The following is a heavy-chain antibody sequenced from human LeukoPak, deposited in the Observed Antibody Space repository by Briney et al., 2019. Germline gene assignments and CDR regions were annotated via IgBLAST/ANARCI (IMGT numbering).Heavy chain of an antibody. CDR2: IYTSGGT. V-gene: IGHV4-61*02. CDR3: ARDRVRDYDFWSGHEYYFDY. J-gene: IGHJ4*02. Sequence: PSETLSLTCTVPGGSISSGSYYWSWIRQPAGKGLEWIGRIYTSGGTNYTPPPKSRVTISVDTSKNQFSLKLSSVTAADTAVYYCARDRVRDYDFWSGHEYYFDYWGQGTLVTVSS. CDR1: GGSISSGSYY. D-gene: IGHD3-3*01.